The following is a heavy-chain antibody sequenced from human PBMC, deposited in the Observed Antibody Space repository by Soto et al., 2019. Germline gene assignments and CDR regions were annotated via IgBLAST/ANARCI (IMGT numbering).Heavy chain of an antibody. J-gene: IGHJ3*02. Sequence: ELQLWESGGGLVQPGGSLRLSCAASGFTFSNYAMTWVRQAPGKGLEWVSAISGSGGSTSYADSVKGRFTISRDNSKTTLFLQMNSLRAEDTAVYYCAKKTRRYSDAFGIWGQGTMVTVSS. CDR1: GFTFSNYA. D-gene: IGHD5-18*01. CDR2: ISGSGGST. V-gene: IGHV3-23*01. CDR3: AKKTRRYSDAFGI.